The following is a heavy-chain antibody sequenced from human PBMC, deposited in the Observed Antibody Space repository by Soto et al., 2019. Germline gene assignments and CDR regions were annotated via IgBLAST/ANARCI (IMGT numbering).Heavy chain of an antibody. V-gene: IGHV1-18*01. CDR3: ARGGAARHLDS. CDR1: GYTFTNFS. CDR2: VSANNGFT. J-gene: IGHJ5*01. Sequence: ASVKVSGETSGYTFTNFSLSWVRQAPGQGLEWIGFVSANNGFTHFAQKFQGRVSVKTDTSTNTVYLDLRSLSSDDTAVYYCARGGAARHLDSWGQGTPVTVSS. D-gene: IGHD6-6*01.